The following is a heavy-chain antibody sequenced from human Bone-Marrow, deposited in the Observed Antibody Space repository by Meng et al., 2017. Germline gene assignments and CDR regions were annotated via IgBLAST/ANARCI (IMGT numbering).Heavy chain of an antibody. CDR2: IYHSGST. CDR1: GGSISSSNW. D-gene: IGHD6-19*01. J-gene: IGHJ4*02. CDR3: ASFPPPGKQWLVTDY. Sequence: QVQLQESGPGLVKPSGTLSLTCAVSGGSISSSNWWSWVRQPPGKGLEWIGEIYHSGSTNYNPSLKSRVTISADKSKNQFSLKLSSVTAADAAVYYCASFPPPGKQWLVTDYWGQGTLVTVSS. V-gene: IGHV4-4*02.